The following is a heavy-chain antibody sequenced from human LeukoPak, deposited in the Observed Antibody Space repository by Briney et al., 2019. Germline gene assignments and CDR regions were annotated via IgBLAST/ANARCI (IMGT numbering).Heavy chain of an antibody. CDR3: AGPHLVGATSNEYFQH. D-gene: IGHD1-26*01. Sequence: SETLSLTCAVYGGSFSGYYWSWIRQPPGKGLEWIGEINHSGSTNYNPSLKSRVTISADTSKNQFSLKLSSVTAADTAVYYCAGPHLVGATSNEYFQHWGQGTLVTVSS. CDR2: INHSGST. V-gene: IGHV4-34*01. CDR1: GGSFSGYY. J-gene: IGHJ1*01.